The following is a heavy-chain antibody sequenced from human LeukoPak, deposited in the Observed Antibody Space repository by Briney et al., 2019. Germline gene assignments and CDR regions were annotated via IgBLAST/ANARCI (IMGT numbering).Heavy chain of an antibody. Sequence: PSETLSLTCTVSGGSISSYYWSWIRQPPGKGLAWIGYIYTSGSTNYNPSLKSRVTISVDTSKDQFSLKLSSVTAADTAVYYCARGDYDFWSGYPDRYYYYYMDVWGKGTTVTVSS. D-gene: IGHD3-3*01. V-gene: IGHV4-4*09. CDR2: IYTSGST. CDR1: GGSISSYY. CDR3: ARGDYDFWSGYPDRYYYYYMDV. J-gene: IGHJ6*03.